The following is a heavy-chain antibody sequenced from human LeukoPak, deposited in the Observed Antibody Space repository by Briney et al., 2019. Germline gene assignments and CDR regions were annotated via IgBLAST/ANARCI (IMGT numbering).Heavy chain of an antibody. CDR1: GFTFSNYA. V-gene: IGHV3-23*01. CDR2: IRGNGGGT. Sequence: GGSLRLSCAASGFTFSNYAMTWVRQAPGKGLEWASSIRGNGGGTFYADSVKGRFTISRDNSENTLFLQMNSLRADDAAIYYCAKDQIGVLPDAFDIWGQGTMVSVSS. J-gene: IGHJ3*02. CDR3: AKDQIGVLPDAFDI. D-gene: IGHD3-10*01.